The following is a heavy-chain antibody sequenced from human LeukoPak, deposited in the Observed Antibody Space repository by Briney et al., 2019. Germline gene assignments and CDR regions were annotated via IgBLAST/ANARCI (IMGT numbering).Heavy chain of an antibody. CDR2: IYYSGST. V-gene: IGHV4-39*07. D-gene: IGHD4-17*01. Sequence: SETLSLTCTVSGGSISSSSYYWGWIRQPPRKGLEWIGSIYYSGSTYYNPSLKSRVTISVDTSKNQFSLKLSSVTAADTAVYYCARSYGDYGNWFDPWGQGTLVTVSS. CDR1: GGSISSSSYY. J-gene: IGHJ5*02. CDR3: ARSYGDYGNWFDP.